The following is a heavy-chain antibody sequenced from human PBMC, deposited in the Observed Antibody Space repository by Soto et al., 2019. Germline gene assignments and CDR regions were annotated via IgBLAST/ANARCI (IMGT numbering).Heavy chain of an antibody. V-gene: IGHV4-39*01. CDR2: IYFSGTT. CDR1: GVSLSDTRYY. Sequence: SEALSLTFSIPGVSLSDTRYYWGWIRQPPGKGLEWIGTIYFSGTTFYNPSLKSRLTISVDTSKNQFSLRLRSVTAADTAVYYCARHGSYWGQGILVTVSS. CDR3: ARHGSY. J-gene: IGHJ4*02.